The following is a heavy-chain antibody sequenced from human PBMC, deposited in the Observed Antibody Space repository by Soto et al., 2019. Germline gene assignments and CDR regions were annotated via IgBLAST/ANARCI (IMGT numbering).Heavy chain of an antibody. V-gene: IGHV1-18*01. CDR2: ISAYNGDT. CDR1: DYTFTSYG. CDR3: VRDPDGHIDFDY. J-gene: IGHJ4*02. Sequence: GASVKVSCKASDYTFTSYGISWVRQAPGQGLEWMSWISAYNGDTNYAQKVQGRVTMTTDTSTSTAFMELRSLRFDDTAVYYCVRDPDGHIDFDYWGQGTLVTVSS.